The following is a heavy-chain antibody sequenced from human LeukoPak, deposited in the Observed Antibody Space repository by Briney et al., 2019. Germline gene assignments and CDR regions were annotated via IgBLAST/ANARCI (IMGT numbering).Heavy chain of an antibody. D-gene: IGHD6-6*01. CDR3: ARHPSRIAARPNWFDP. V-gene: IGHV4-38-2*01. Sequence: SETLSLTCAVSGYSISSGYYWGWIRQPPGKGLGWIGSIYHSGSTYYNPSLKSRVTISVETSKNQSSLKLSSVTAADTAVYYCARHPSRIAARPNWFDPWGQGTLVTVSS. CDR2: IYHSGST. J-gene: IGHJ5*02. CDR1: GYSISSGYY.